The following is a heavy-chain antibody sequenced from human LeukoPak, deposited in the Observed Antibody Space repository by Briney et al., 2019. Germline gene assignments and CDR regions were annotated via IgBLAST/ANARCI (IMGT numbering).Heavy chain of an antibody. V-gene: IGHV3-23*01. J-gene: IGHJ4*02. CDR3: AKDYSDSRVGDVFLEY. D-gene: IGHD1-26*01. CDR2: ITSGFTP. CDR1: GLTFSNYA. Sequence: PGGSLGLSCAASGLTFSNYAMSWFRQAPGKGLEWVSGITSGFTPLYADSVKGRFTISRDNSKSTFHLQMNSLRAEDTAVYYCAKDYSDSRVGDVFLEYWGQGTLVTVSS.